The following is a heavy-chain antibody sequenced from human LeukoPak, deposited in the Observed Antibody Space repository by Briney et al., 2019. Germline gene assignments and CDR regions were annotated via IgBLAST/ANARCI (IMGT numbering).Heavy chain of an antibody. D-gene: IGHD3-22*01. CDR1: GGTFSSYA. CDR3: ARWWYYYDSSGPFDP. Sequence: SVKVSCKASGGTFSSYAISWVRQAPGQGLEWMGRIIPILGIANYAQKFQGRVTITADKSTSTAYMELSSLRSEDTAVYYCARWWYYYDSSGPFDPWGQGTLVTVSS. J-gene: IGHJ5*02. CDR2: IIPILGIA. V-gene: IGHV1-69*04.